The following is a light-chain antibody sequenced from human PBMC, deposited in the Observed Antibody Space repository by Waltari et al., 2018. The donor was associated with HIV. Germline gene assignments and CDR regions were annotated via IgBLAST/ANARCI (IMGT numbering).Light chain of an antibody. J-gene: IGKJ1*01. V-gene: IGKV1-6*01. Sequence: AIQMTQSPSSLSASVGDRVTITCRESQGIRNELGWYQQRPGKAPKLLIYAASTLPSGVPSRFSGSGSGTDFPLTISSLQPEDFATYYCLQDFKYPWTFGQGTKVEIK. CDR1: QGIRNE. CDR3: LQDFKYPWT. CDR2: AAS.